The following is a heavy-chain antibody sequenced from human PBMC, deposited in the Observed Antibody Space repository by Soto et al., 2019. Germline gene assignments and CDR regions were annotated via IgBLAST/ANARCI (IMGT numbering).Heavy chain of an antibody. V-gene: IGHV3-7*01. CDR1: GFTFSSYW. J-gene: IGHJ6*02. Sequence: GGFLRLSCAASGFTFSSYWMSWVRQAPGKGLEWVANIKQDGSEKYYVDSVKGRFTISRDNAKNSLYLQMNSLRAEDTAVYYCARDQKARHGYYGMDVWGQGTTVTVSS. CDR3: ARDQKARHGYYGMDV. D-gene: IGHD6-6*01. CDR2: IKQDGSEK.